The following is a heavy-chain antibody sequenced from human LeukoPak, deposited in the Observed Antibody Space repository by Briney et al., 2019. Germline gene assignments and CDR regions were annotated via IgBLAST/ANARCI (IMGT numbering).Heavy chain of an antibody. D-gene: IGHD1-1*01. V-gene: IGHV4-59*12. Sequence: SETLSLTCTVSGGSISSYYWSWIRQPPGKGLEWIGYIYYSGSTNYNPSLKSRVTISVDTSKNQFSLKLSSVTAADTAVYYCARSDPTTHFAFDIWGQGTMVTVSS. J-gene: IGHJ3*02. CDR1: GGSISSYY. CDR3: ARSDPTTHFAFDI. CDR2: IYYSGST.